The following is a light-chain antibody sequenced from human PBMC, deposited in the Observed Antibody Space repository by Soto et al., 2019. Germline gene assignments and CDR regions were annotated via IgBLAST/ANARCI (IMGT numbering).Light chain of an antibody. V-gene: IGKV1-39*01. Sequence: DLQITQSPSSLSASVGDEITITCRASQTIMTYLNWYQLKPGKPPRLLIYAASSLQSGVPSRFSGSGSGTDFTLTISSLQPEDFATYSCQQSYNSPQPFGRGTKVDI. CDR3: QQSYNSPQP. CDR2: AAS. CDR1: QTIMTY. J-gene: IGKJ1*01.